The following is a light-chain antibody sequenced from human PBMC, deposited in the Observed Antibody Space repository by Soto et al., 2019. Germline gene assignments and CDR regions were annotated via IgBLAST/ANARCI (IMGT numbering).Light chain of an antibody. CDR3: QQCRTDWT. Sequence: DMQMTQSTSTLSASVGDTFTITCRASDSIDNLLAWYQQKPVKAPKLLIFASSTLVRGVPSRFSGRGAGTEFTLTISSLQADDDATFYWQQCRTDWTFGPGTKVDIK. CDR2: ASS. V-gene: IGKV1-5*01. CDR1: DSIDNL. J-gene: IGKJ1*01.